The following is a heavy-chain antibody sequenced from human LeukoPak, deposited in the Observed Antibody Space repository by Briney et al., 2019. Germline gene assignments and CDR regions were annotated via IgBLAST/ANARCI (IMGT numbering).Heavy chain of an antibody. J-gene: IGHJ4*02. CDR3: ARGPPVTTGD. D-gene: IGHD4-17*01. Sequence: SETLSLTCTVSGGSISSGGYYWSWIRQHPWKGLEWIGYIYYSGSTYYNPSLKSRVTISVDTSKNQFSLKLSSVTAADTAVYYCARGPPVTTGDWGQGTLVTVSS. V-gene: IGHV4-31*03. CDR2: IYYSGST. CDR1: GGSISSGGYY.